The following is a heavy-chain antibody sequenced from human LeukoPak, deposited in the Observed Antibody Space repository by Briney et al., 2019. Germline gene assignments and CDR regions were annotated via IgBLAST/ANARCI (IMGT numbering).Heavy chain of an antibody. CDR3: ARNSGTYGSNYYYYMDV. V-gene: IGHV1-18*01. J-gene: IGHJ6*03. Sequence: GPVKVSCKASGYTFTSYGISWVRQAPGQGLEWMGWISAYNGNTNYAQKLQGRVTMTTDTSTSTAYMELRSLRSDDTAVYYCARNSGTYGSNYYYYMDVWGKGTTVTISS. CDR1: GYTFTSYG. CDR2: ISAYNGNT. D-gene: IGHD3-10*01.